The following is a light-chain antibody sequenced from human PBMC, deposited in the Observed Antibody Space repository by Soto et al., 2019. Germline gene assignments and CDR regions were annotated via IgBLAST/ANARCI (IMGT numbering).Light chain of an antibody. V-gene: IGKV3-20*01. J-gene: IGKJ3*01. CDR1: QSIDSSY. CDR2: GTS. CDR3: QLAGT. Sequence: EIVLTHSPGTLSLSPGERAPLSCRASQSIDSSYVAWYRQKPGQAPTLLIYGTSRRATGVSDRFSGSGSGTDFPLSISRLEPEDFAVYFCQLAGTFGPGAKVQVK.